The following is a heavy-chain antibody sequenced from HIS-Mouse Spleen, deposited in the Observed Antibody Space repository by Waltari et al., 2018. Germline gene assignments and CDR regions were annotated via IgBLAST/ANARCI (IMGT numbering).Heavy chain of an antibody. CDR1: GGSISSSSYY. D-gene: IGHD6-19*01. CDR2: NYYSGST. Sequence: QLQLQESGPGLVKPSETLSLTCTVSGGSISSSSYYWGWIRQPPGKGLEWIGSNYYSGSTYYNPSLKSRVTISVDTSKNQFSLKLSSVTAADTAVYYCARDQYSSGFERDYYYGMDVWGQGTTVTVSS. CDR3: ARDQYSSGFERDYYYGMDV. V-gene: IGHV4-39*07. J-gene: IGHJ6*02.